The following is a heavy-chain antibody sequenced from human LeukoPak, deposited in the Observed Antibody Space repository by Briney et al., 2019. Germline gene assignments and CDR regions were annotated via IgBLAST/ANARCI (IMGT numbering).Heavy chain of an antibody. CDR3: ARAPNYYDSSGYSKTAFDY. CDR1: GGTFSSYA. V-gene: IGHV1-69*13. J-gene: IGHJ4*02. D-gene: IGHD3-22*01. CDR2: IIPIFGTA. Sequence: SVKVSCKASGGTFSSYAISWVRQAPGQGLEWMGGIIPIFGTANYAQKFQGRVTITADESTSTAYMEPSSLRSEDTAVYYCARAPNYYDSSGYSKTAFDYWGQGTLVTVSS.